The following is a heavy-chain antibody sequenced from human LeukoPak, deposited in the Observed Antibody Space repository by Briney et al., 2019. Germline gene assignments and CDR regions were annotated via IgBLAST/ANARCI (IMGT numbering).Heavy chain of an antibody. CDR2: IYYSGST. D-gene: IGHD6-19*01. Sequence: PSETLSLTCTVSGGSISSSSYYWGWIRQPPGKGPEWIGSIYYSGSTYYNPSLKSRVTISVDTSKNQFSLKLSSVTAADTAVYYCARPTPEYSSGWGYFDYWGQGTLVTVSS. CDR1: GGSISSSSYY. CDR3: ARPTPEYSSGWGYFDY. V-gene: IGHV4-39*01. J-gene: IGHJ4*02.